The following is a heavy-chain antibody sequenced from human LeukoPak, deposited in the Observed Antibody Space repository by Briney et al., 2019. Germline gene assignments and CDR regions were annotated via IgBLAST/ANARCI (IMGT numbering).Heavy chain of an antibody. V-gene: IGHV1-8*01. D-gene: IGHD3-22*01. CDR2: MTPNSGNT. CDR1: GYTFTSYD. CDR3: ARDWSADYYDSSGYYYAFDY. J-gene: IGHJ4*02. Sequence: GPSVKVSCKASGYTFTSYDINWVRQAPGQGIQWMGWMTPNSGNTGYAQKDQGRVSMTRDTSTSTVYMELSSLRSEDTAVYYCARDWSADYYDSSGYYYAFDYWGPGTLVTVSS.